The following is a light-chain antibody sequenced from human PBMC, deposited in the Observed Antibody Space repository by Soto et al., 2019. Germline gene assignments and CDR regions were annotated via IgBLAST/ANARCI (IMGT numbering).Light chain of an antibody. V-gene: IGKV1-8*01. CDR2: AAS. Sequence: AIQMTQSPSSLSASVGDRVTITCRASQGISSYLAWYQQKPGKAPKLLIYAASTLQSGVPSRFSGSGSGTDVTLTISCLKSEDCATYYCQQYYSYPWTFGQGTKVDIK. CDR3: QQYYSYPWT. CDR1: QGISSY. J-gene: IGKJ1*01.